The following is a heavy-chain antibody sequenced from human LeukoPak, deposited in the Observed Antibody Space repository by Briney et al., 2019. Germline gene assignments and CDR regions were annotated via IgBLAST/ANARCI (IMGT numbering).Heavy chain of an antibody. CDR2: IDKEKNSYAT. J-gene: IGHJ5*02. D-gene: IGHD1-26*01. Sequence: GGSLRLSCAASGFTFSGSAIHWVRQSFGRGLEWIGHIDKEKNSYATASAYAVSVEGRFTVSRDDSKNMAFLQMSGLKTEDTALYFCTRDSGTYNWPDHWGQGTLVTVSS. V-gene: IGHV3-73*01. CDR1: GFTFSGSA. CDR3: TRDSGTYNWPDH.